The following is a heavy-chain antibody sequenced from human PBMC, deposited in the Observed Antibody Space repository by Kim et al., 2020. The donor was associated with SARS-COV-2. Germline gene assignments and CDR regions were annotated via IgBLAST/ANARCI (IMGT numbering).Heavy chain of an antibody. CDR3: ARDAGSGSYDY. Sequence: TNYNPSRKSRVTISVDTSKNQFSLKLSSVTAADTAVYYCARDAGSGSYDYWGQGTLVTVSS. J-gene: IGHJ4*02. CDR2: T. V-gene: IGHV4-59*01. D-gene: IGHD3-10*01.